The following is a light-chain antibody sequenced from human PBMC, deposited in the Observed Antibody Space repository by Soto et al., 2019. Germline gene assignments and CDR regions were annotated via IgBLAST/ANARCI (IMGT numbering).Light chain of an antibody. Sequence: DIQMSQSPSSLSASVGDSVTITCRASETIIDYLNWYQQQPGEAPKLLIFSASSLHSGVPSRFRGSGSGTHFTLTISSLQPEDFATYFCQQSFSAPRTSGQGTKLQAK. J-gene: IGKJ2*01. V-gene: IGKV1-39*01. CDR1: ETIIDY. CDR2: SAS. CDR3: QQSFSAPRT.